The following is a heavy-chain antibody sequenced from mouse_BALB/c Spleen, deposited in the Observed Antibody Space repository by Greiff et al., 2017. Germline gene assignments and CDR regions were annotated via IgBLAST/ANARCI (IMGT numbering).Heavy chain of an antibody. CDR1: GFTFSSYA. D-gene: IGHD1-1*01. J-gene: IGHJ1*01. CDR2: ISSGGSYT. Sequence: EVKLVESGGGLVKPGGSLKLSCAASGFTFSSYAMSWVRQTPEKRLEWVATISSGGSYTYYPDSVKGRFTISRDNAKNTLYLQMSSLRSEDTAMYYCARHPPYNYGSSSGWYFDVWGAGTTVTVSS. V-gene: IGHV5-9-3*01. CDR3: ARHPPYNYGSSSGWYFDV.